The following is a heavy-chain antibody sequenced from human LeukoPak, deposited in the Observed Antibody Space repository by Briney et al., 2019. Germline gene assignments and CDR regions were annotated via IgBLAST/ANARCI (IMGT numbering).Heavy chain of an antibody. D-gene: IGHD2-15*01. CDR3: ARESYPGEYCSGGSCYIGMDV. CDR1: GFTFSSYS. J-gene: IGHJ6*02. Sequence: GGSLRLSCAASGFTFSSYSMNWVRQAPGKGLEWVSYISSSSSTIHYADSVKGRFTISRDNAKNSLYLQMNSLRDEDTAVYYCARESYPGEYCSGGSCYIGMDVWGQGTTVTVSS. V-gene: IGHV3-48*02. CDR2: ISSSSSTI.